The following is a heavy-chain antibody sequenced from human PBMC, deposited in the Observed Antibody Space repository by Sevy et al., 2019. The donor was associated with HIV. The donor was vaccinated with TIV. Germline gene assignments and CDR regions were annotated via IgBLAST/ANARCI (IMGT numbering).Heavy chain of an antibody. Sequence: GGSLRLSCAASGFTFSSYWMSWVRQAPGKGLEWVANIKQDGSEKYYVDSVKGRFTISRDNAKNSLYLQMNSLRAEDTAVYYCAREGCSSTSCYGENYYYYYMDVWGKGTTVTVSS. J-gene: IGHJ6*03. CDR2: IKQDGSEK. D-gene: IGHD2-2*01. V-gene: IGHV3-7*01. CDR3: AREGCSSTSCYGENYYYYYMDV. CDR1: GFTFSSYW.